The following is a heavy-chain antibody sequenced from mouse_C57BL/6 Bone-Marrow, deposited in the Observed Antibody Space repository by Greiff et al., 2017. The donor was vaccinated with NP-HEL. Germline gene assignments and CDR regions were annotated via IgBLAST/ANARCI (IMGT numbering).Heavy chain of an antibody. CDR3: ASRNYDYTSYSAMGY. Sequence: QVQLKQPGAELVKPGASVKLSCKASGYTFTSYWITWVKQRPGQGLEWIGDIYPGSGSTNYNEKFKSKATLTVDTSSSTAYMQLSRLTSEDSAVYYCASRNYDYTSYSAMGYWGEGTSVTVSS. CDR2: IYPGSGST. CDR1: GYTFTSYW. J-gene: IGHJ4*01. D-gene: IGHD2-4*01. V-gene: IGHV1-55*01.